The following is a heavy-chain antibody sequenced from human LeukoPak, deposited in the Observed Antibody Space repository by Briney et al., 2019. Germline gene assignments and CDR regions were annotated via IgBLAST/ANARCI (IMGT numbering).Heavy chain of an antibody. Sequence: QPGGSLRLSCAASGFTFSSYAMSWVRQAPGKGLEWVSAITGSGGTTYYADSVKGRFIISRDNSKNTLYVQMNSLRAEDTAVYYCAKDRQSRGSLGFDYWGQGALVIVSS. CDR1: GFTFSSYA. V-gene: IGHV3-23*01. CDR3: AKDRQSRGSLGFDY. J-gene: IGHJ4*02. D-gene: IGHD3-22*01. CDR2: ITGSGGTT.